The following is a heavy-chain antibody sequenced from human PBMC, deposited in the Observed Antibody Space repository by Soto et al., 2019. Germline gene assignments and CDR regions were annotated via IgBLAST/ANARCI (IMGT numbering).Heavy chain of an antibody. CDR1: GFSLKTGGVG. D-gene: IGHD3-16*01. CDR2: IYWDDDK. J-gene: IGHJ3*01. V-gene: IGHV2-5*02. Sequence: QITLMESGPTLVKPTQTLTLTCTFSGFSLKTGGVGVGWIRQPPGKALEWLALIYWDDDKRYSPSLRNRLTMTKDPSRHQVVLTHNHMDPGDTGSYYCAHIDISHGGIAGDDAFDVWGQGTMVTVSS. CDR3: AHIDISHGGIAGDDAFDV.